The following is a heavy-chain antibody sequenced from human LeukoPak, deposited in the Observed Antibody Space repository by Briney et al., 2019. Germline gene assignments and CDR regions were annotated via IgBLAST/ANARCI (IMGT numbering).Heavy chain of an antibody. CDR3: ARDVYMDV. J-gene: IGHJ6*03. CDR1: GGSVSSYY. CDR2: IYYSGST. Sequence: SETLSLTCTVSGGSVSSYYWSWIRQPPGKGLEWIGYIYYSGSTNYNPSLKSRVTISVDTSKNQFSLKLSSVTAADTAVYYCARDVYMDVWGKGTTVTVSS. V-gene: IGHV4-59*02.